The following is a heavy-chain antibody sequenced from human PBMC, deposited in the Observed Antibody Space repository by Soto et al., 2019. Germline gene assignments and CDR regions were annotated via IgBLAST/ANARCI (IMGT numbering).Heavy chain of an antibody. CDR1: GFTFDDYA. V-gene: IGHV3-9*01. Sequence: PGGSLRLSCAASGFTFDDYAMHWVRQAPGKGLECVSGLTWNSNNIVYADSVKGRFTISRDNAKNSLYLQMNSLRAEDTALYYCTKAARALAGTAPFDIWRRGTMGTVSS. D-gene: IGHD6-19*01. J-gene: IGHJ3*02. CDR2: LTWNSNNI. CDR3: TKAARALAGTAPFDI.